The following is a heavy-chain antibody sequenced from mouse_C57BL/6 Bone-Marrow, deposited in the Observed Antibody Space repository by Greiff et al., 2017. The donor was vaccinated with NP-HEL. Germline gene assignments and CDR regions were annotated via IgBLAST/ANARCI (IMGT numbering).Heavy chain of an antibody. Sequence: EVQRVESGPGLVKPSQSLSLTCSVTGYSITSGYYWNWIRRFPGNKLEWVGSISYDGSNNYSPSLKNRISITRDTSKNQFCLKLNSVTAEDTATYYCARAYCNYLDYWGQGTTLTVSS. CDR1: GYSITSGYY. J-gene: IGHJ2*01. D-gene: IGHD5-1-1*01. CDR3: ARAYCNYLDY. CDR2: ISYDGSN. V-gene: IGHV3-6*01.